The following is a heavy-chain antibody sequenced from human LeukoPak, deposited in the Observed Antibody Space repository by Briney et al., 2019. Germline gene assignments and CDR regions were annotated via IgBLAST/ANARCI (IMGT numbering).Heavy chain of an antibody. D-gene: IGHD3-10*01. J-gene: IGHJ4*02. Sequence: ASVKVSCKASRYTFTSHGISWVQQAPGQGLEGMGWISAYNGNTNYAQKLQGRVTMTTDTSTSTAYMELRSLRSDDTAVYYCARASILFGEYYFDYWGRGTLVTVSS. CDR1: RYTFTSHG. CDR2: ISAYNGNT. V-gene: IGHV1-18*01. CDR3: ARASILFGEYYFDY.